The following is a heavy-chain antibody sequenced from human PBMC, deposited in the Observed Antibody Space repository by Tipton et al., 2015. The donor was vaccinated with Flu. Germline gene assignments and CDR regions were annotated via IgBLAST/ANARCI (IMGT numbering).Heavy chain of an antibody. CDR1: GFTFSYYW. D-gene: IGHD1-26*01. CDR3: ARAIAGADSL. CDR2: ISSSSTYT. Sequence: GSLRLSCEASGFTFSYYWMSWVRQAPGKGLEWLASISSSSTYTYFADSAKGRFTISRDDAKNSLYLQMNSLRAEDTAVYYCARAIAGADSLWGQGTLVTVSS. V-gene: IGHV3-21*06. J-gene: IGHJ4*02.